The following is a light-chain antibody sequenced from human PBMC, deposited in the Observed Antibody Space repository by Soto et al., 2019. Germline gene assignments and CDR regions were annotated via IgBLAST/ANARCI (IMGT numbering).Light chain of an antibody. CDR2: NVN. Sequence: QSALPQPASVSGSPGQWITISCTGTTTDVGGSNYVSWYQQHPGKAPKFMIYNVNNRPSGVSRRLSGSKSGNTASLTISGLQAEDEADYYCNSCTVNTTLLFGGGSKLTVL. CDR3: NSCTVNTTLL. J-gene: IGLJ2*01. CDR1: TTDVGGSNY. V-gene: IGLV2-14*03.